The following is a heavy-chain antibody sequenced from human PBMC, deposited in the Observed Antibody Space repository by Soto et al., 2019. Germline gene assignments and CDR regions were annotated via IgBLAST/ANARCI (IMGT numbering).Heavy chain of an antibody. CDR1: GYTFTSYD. J-gene: IGHJ3*02. CDR3: ASILAAIDAFDI. D-gene: IGHD2-2*02. CDR2: MNPNSGNT. V-gene: IGHV1-8*01. Sequence: GASVKVSCKASGYTFTSYDINWVRQATGQGLEWMGWMNPNSGNTGYAQKFQGRVTMTRNTSTSTAYMELSSLRSEDTAVYYCASILAAIDAFDIWGQGTMVTVSS.